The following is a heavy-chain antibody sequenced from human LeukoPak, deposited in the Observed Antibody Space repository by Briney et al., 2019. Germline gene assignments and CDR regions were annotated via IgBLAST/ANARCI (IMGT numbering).Heavy chain of an antibody. Sequence: SETLSLTCAVSGGSISSGGYSWSWIRQPPGKGLEWIGYIYHSGSTYYNPSLKSRVTISVDRSKNQFSLKLSSVTAADTAVYYCARGSGVSGSYFDYWGQGTLVTVSS. D-gene: IGHD2-15*01. CDR3: ARGSGVSGSYFDY. CDR1: GGSISSGGYS. CDR2: IYHSGST. J-gene: IGHJ4*02. V-gene: IGHV4-30-2*01.